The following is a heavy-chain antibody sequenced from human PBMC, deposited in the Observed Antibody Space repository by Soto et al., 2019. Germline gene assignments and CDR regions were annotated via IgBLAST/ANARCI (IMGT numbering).Heavy chain of an antibody. CDR3: ARVRLVITGGTYYYYGMDV. Sequence: KSSETLSLTCTVSGGSISSGDYYWSWIRQPPGKGLEWIGYIYYSGSTYYSPSLKSRVTISVDTSKNQFSLKLSSVTAADTAVYYCARVRLVITGGTYYYYGMDVWGQGTTVTVSS. CDR1: GGSISSGDYY. CDR2: IYYSGST. J-gene: IGHJ6*02. D-gene: IGHD3-9*01. V-gene: IGHV4-30-4*01.